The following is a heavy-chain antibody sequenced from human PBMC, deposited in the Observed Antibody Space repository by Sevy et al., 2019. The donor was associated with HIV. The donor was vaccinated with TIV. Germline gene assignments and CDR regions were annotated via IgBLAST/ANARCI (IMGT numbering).Heavy chain of an antibody. CDR3: ARDRGQQLVQGYYYYYGMDV. J-gene: IGHJ6*02. D-gene: IGHD6-13*01. Sequence: SQTLSLTCAISGDSVSSNSAAWNWIRQSPSRGLEWLGRTYYRSKWYNDYAVSVKSRITINPDTSKNQFSLQLNSVTPEYTAVYYCARDRGQQLVQGYYYYYGMDVWGQGTTVTVSS. CDR1: GDSVSSNSAA. CDR2: TYYRSKWYN. V-gene: IGHV6-1*01.